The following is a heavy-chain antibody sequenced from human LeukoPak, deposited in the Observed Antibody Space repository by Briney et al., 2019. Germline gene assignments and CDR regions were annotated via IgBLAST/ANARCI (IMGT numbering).Heavy chain of an antibody. D-gene: IGHD2-2*01. CDR3: ARAGLAPAANYYYYYYMDV. CDR2: ISGSGDST. J-gene: IGHJ6*03. CDR1: GFTFSVFA. V-gene: IGHV3-23*01. Sequence: GGSLRLSCAASGFTFSVFAMHWVRQAPGKGLEWVSSISGSGDSTYYADSVKGRFTFSRDNSKNTLYLQMNSLRAEDTAVYYCARAGLAPAANYYYYYYMDVWGKGTTVTVSS.